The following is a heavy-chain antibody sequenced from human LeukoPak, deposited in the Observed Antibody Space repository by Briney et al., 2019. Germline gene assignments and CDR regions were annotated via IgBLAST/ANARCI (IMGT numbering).Heavy chain of an antibody. V-gene: IGHV1-2*06. J-gene: IGHJ4*02. CDR3: ARDKLTYSSGWYGGIGY. CDR1: GYTFTGYY. CDR2: INPNSGGT. D-gene: IGHD6-19*01. Sequence: VASVKVSCKASGYTFTGYYMHWVRQAPGQGLEWMGRINPNSGGTNYAQKFQGRVTMTRDTSISTAYMELSRLRSDDTAVYYCARDKLTYSSGWYGGIGYWGQGTLVTVSS.